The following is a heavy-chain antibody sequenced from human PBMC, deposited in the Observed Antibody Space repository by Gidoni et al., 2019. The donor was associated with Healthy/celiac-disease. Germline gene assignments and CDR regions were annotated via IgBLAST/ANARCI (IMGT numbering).Heavy chain of an antibody. CDR1: GFTFSSYS. D-gene: IGHD4-4*01. CDR2: ISSSSSYI. CDR3: ARAQTTVTTFLKG. Sequence: EVQLVESGGGLVKPGGSLRLSCAASGFTFSSYSMNWVRQAPGKGLEWVSSISSSSSYIYYADSMKGRFTISRDNAKNSLYLEMNSLRAEDTAVYYCARAQTTVTTFLKGWGQGTLVTVSS. V-gene: IGHV3-21*01. J-gene: IGHJ4*02.